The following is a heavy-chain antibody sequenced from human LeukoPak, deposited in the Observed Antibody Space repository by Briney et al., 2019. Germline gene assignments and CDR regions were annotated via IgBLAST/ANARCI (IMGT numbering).Heavy chain of an antibody. J-gene: IGHJ6*02. CDR2: ISSSGSTI. CDR1: GFTFSSYE. CDR3: ARARITETRYYYYGMDV. V-gene: IGHV3-48*03. Sequence: GGSLRLSCAASGFTFSSYEMNWVRQAPGKGLEWVSYISSSGSTIYYADSVKGRFTISRDNAKNSLYLQMNSLGAEDTAVYYCARARITETRYYYYGMDVWGQGTTVTVSS. D-gene: IGHD3-10*01.